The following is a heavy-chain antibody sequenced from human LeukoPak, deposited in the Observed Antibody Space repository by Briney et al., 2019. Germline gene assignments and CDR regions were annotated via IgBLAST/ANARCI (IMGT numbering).Heavy chain of an antibody. CDR2: INHSGST. J-gene: IGHJ4*02. D-gene: IGHD3-3*01. CDR1: GGSFSGYY. CDR3: ARVVRSIFGVVIIPYDY. Sequence: SETLSLTCAVYGGSFSGYYWSWIRQPPGKGLEWIGEINHSGSTNYNPSLKSRVTISVDTSKNQFSLKLSSVTAADTAVYYCARVVRSIFGVVIIPYDYWGQGTLATVSS. V-gene: IGHV4-34*01.